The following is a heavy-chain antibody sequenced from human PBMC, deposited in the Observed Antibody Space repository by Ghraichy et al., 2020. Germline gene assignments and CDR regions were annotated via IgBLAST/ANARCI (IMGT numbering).Heavy chain of an antibody. CDR2: IKGDGTYK. D-gene: IGHD7-27*01. CDR1: GFTFSSYG. CDR3: VRDGDRWYFDR. J-gene: IGHJ2*01. Sequence: GALNISCVASGFTFSSYGLSWVRQAPGKGLVWVSRIKGDGTYKNSADSVRGRFTISRDNALNRLHLQMDRLRVEDTAVYYCVRDGDRWYFDRWGRGTLVTVSS. V-gene: IGHV3-74*01.